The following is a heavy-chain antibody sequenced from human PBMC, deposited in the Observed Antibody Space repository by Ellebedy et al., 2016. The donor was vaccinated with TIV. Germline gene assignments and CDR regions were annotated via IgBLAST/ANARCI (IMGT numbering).Heavy chain of an antibody. CDR1: GFTFSSYG. D-gene: IGHD3-22*01. Sequence: GESLKISCAASGFTFSSYGMHWVRQAPGQGLEWVAVIWYDGSNKYYADSVKGRFTISRDNSKNTLYLQMNSLRAEDTAVYYCARGHYYDSSGYDDAFDIWGQGTMVTVSS. V-gene: IGHV3-33*08. CDR2: IWYDGSNK. CDR3: ARGHYYDSSGYDDAFDI. J-gene: IGHJ3*02.